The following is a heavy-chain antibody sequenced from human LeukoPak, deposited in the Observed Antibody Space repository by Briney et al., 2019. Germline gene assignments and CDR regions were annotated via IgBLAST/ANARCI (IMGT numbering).Heavy chain of an antibody. Sequence: PGGSLRLSCAASGFTFSDYYMSWIRQAPGKGLEWVSYISSSSSTIYYADSVKGRFTISRDNAKNSLYLQMNSLRAEDTAVYYCARESARYYYDSSGYRPFDYWGQGTLVTVSS. J-gene: IGHJ4*02. CDR1: GFTFSDYY. CDR3: ARESARYYYDSSGYRPFDY. V-gene: IGHV3-11*01. D-gene: IGHD3-22*01. CDR2: ISSSSSTI.